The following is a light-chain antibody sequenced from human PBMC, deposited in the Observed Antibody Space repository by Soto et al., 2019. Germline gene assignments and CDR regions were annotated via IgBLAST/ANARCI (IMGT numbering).Light chain of an antibody. CDR2: DAS. Sequence: EVVLTQSPGTLSLSPGERATLSCRASQSVDNYLAWYQQRPGQAPRLLIYDASNRASGIPARFSGSGSGTDFTLTISSLEPEDFAVYYCQQRSTGPPLTFGGGTKVDI. V-gene: IGKV3-11*01. J-gene: IGKJ4*01. CDR1: QSVDNY. CDR3: QQRSTGPPLT.